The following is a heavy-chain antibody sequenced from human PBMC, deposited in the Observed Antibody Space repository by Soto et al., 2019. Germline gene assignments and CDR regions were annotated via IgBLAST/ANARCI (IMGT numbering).Heavy chain of an antibody. CDR3: AREMAPTYYYYGMDV. Sequence: PGGSLRLSCAASGFTFSSYSMNWVRQAPGKGLEWVSSISSSSSYIYYADSVKGRFTTSRDNAKNSLNLQMNSLRAEDTAVYYCAREMAPTYYYYGMDVWGQGTTVTVSS. D-gene: IGHD5-12*01. CDR1: GFTFSSYS. J-gene: IGHJ6*02. CDR2: ISSSSSYI. V-gene: IGHV3-21*01.